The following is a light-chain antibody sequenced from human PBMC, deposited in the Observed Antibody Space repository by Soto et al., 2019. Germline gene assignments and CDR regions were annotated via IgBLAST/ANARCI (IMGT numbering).Light chain of an antibody. V-gene: IGKV3-15*01. J-gene: IGKJ1*01. CDR1: QGLTTK. CDR3: QQYNNWPPT. Sequence: EIVMTQSPATLSVSPGEGASLSCRASQGLTTKLAWYQQKPGQAPRLLIYGASTRATGIPARFSGSGSGTDFTLTISSLQSEDFAVYYCQQYNNWPPTFGQGTKVDIK. CDR2: GAS.